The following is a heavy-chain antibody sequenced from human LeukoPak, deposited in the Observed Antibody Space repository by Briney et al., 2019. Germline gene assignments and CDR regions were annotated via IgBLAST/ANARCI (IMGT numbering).Heavy chain of an antibody. CDR3: ARGGYYGSGNDFRFDP. J-gene: IGHJ5*02. CDR1: GDSISNYY. Sequence: SETLSLTCSVSGDSISNYYWNWIRQSPGKGLEWIGHIFVGGSTNYKPSLKSRVTISVDTSKNQFSLKLSSVTAADTAVYYCARGGYYGSGNDFRFDPWGQGTLVTVSS. D-gene: IGHD3-10*01. V-gene: IGHV4-59*01. CDR2: IFVGGST.